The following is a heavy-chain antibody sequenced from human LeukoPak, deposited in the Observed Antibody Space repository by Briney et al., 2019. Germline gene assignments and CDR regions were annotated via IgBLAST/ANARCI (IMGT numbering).Heavy chain of an antibody. CDR2: IIPIFGTA. V-gene: IGHV1-69*13. J-gene: IGHJ6*02. CDR3: ASSKQLELGRMDV. CDR1: GYTCTSYD. D-gene: IGHD1-1*01. Sequence: GASVKVSCKASGYTCTSYDISWVRQAPGQGLEWMGGIIPIFGTANYAQKFQGRVTITADESTSTAYMELSSLRSEDTAVYYCASSKQLELGRMDVWGQGTTVTVSS.